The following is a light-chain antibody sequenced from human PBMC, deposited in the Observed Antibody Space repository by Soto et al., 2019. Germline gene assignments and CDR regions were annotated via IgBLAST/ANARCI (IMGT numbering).Light chain of an antibody. Sequence: QSALTQPASVSGSPGQPITISCTGTSSDVGANNYVSWYQHHPGKAPKLLIYEVSNRPSGVSSRFSGSKSGNTASLTISGLQAEDEADYYCSSYINSITFVVFGGGTKLTLL. V-gene: IGLV2-14*01. CDR1: SSDVGANNY. CDR3: SSYINSITFVV. J-gene: IGLJ2*01. CDR2: EVS.